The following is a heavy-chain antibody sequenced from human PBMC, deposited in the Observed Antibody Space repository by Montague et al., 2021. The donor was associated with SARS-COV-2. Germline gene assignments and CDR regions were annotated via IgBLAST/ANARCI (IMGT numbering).Heavy chain of an antibody. J-gene: IGHJ4*02. CDR1: GFYFSYA. V-gene: IGHV3-30*04. CDR2: LSNDGSNK. Sequence: SLRLSCAASGFYFSYALHWVRQAPGTGLEWVALLSNDGSNKHYAGSVKGRFTSSSDNSKSTLCLQMNSLRTEDTAVYYCAREGGRFHAGGYFDYWGQGTLVTVSS. CDR3: AREGGRFHAGGYFDY. D-gene: IGHD2/OR15-2a*01.